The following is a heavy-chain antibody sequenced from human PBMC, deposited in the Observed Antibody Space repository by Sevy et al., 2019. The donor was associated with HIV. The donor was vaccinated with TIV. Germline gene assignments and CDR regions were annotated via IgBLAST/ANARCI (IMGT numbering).Heavy chain of an antibody. V-gene: IGHV3-11*06. D-gene: IGHD4-17*01. CDR3: ARSRSNYADYYFDY. J-gene: IGHJ4*02. Sequence: GGSLRVSCAVSGFTFSDYYMTWIRQSPGKGLEWVSYISSGSSYTNYTDSVKGRFTISRDNAKNSLYLEIHTLRPEDTAVYYCARSRSNYADYYFDYWGQGTVVTVSS. CDR1: GFTFSDYY. CDR2: ISSGSSYT.